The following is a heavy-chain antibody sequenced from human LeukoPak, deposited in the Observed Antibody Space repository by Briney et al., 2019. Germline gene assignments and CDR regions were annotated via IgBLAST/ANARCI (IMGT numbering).Heavy chain of an antibody. CDR2: IRGDAET. D-gene: IGHD3-16*01. Sequence: HSGGSLRLSCAASGLSFSSFAMSWVRQGPARGLEWVSSIRGDAETFYADSVKGRFTLSSDSSRNTVYFQLNNLRVEDTAIYYCAKASWVSSTDAVRWGQGTLVTVSS. CDR3: AKASWVSSTDAVR. J-gene: IGHJ4*02. CDR1: GLSFSSFA. V-gene: IGHV3-23*01.